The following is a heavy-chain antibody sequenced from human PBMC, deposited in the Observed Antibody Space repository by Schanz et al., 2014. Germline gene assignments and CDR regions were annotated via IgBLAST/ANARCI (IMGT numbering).Heavy chain of an antibody. J-gene: IGHJ4*02. CDR2: LWHDGSKK. Sequence: VQLVQSGGGLVQPGGSLRLSCAASGFGFSTSTMHWVRQAPGKGLEWVAILWHDGSKKYYADSVKGRFTISRDNSKNTLYQQMNSLRAEDTAVYYCVRDSLFAFDDWGQGTLVTVSS. CDR3: VRDSLFAFDD. D-gene: IGHD3-10*02. V-gene: IGHV3-33*08. CDR1: GFGFSTST.